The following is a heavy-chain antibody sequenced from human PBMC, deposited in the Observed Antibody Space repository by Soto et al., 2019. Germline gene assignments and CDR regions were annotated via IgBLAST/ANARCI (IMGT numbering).Heavy chain of an antibody. CDR2: IIPILGIA. CDR1: GGTFSSYT. V-gene: IGHV1-69*02. J-gene: IGHJ4*02. CDR3: ARSPFPYFGSGSNHLIPENY. D-gene: IGHD3-3*01. Sequence: QVQLVQSGAEVQKPGSSVKVSCKTSGGTFSSYTISWVRQAPGQGLEWMGRIIPILGIANYAQKFQGRVTITADKSTSTAYMELSSLRSEDTAVYYCARSPFPYFGSGSNHLIPENYWGQGTLVTVSS.